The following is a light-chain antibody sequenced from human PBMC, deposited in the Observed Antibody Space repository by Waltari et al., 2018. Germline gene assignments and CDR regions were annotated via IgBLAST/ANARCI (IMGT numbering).Light chain of an antibody. Sequence: QSVLTQPPSASGTPGQRVTISCSGSSSNIGSNSVTWYQQLPGTAPKLLIYSNNQRPSGVPDRFSGSKSGTSASLAISGLQSKDEADFYCAAWDDSLNGVLFGGGTKLTVL. CDR1: SSNIGSNS. CDR2: SNN. CDR3: AAWDDSLNGVL. J-gene: IGLJ2*01. V-gene: IGLV1-44*01.